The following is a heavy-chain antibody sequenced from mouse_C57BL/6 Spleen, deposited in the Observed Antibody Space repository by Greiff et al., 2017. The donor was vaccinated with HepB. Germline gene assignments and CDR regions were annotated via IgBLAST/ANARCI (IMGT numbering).Heavy chain of an antibody. CDR1: GYAFTNYL. J-gene: IGHJ2*01. CDR3: ASGGQLRPFDY. V-gene: IGHV1-54*01. D-gene: IGHD3-2*02. CDR2: INPGSGGT. Sequence: QVQLQQSGPELVRPGTSVKVSCKASGYAFTNYLIEWVKQRHGQGLEWIGVINPGSGGTNYNEKFKGKATLTADKSSSTAYMQLSSLTSEDSAVYFGASGGQLRPFDYWGQGTTLTVSS.